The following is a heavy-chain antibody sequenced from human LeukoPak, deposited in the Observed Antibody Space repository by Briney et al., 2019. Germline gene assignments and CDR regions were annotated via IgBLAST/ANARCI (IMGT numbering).Heavy chain of an antibody. D-gene: IGHD4-17*01. J-gene: IGHJ5*02. CDR2: IYYNGVT. Sequence: SETLSLTCTVSGGSITSYYCSWIRQSPGKGLEWIGHIYYNGVTNYNPSLRSRVTMSVDTSKNQFSLKLSSVIAADTAVYYWTRHESYGDANWFDPWGQGTLVSVSS. CDR3: TRHESYGDANWFDP. CDR1: GGSITSYY. V-gene: IGHV4-59*08.